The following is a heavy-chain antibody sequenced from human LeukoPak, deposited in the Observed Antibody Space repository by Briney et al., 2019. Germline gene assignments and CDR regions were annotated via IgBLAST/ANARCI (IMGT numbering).Heavy chain of an antibody. D-gene: IGHD2-15*01. V-gene: IGHV3-64*05. Sequence: GGSLRLSCSASGFTFSGYAMHWVRQAPGKGLEYVSGISSNGGSTYSADSVKGRSTISRDNSKNTLYVQMSSLRAEDTAVYYCVKARLGYCSGGSCLGFDYWGQGTLDTVSS. CDR1: GFTFSGYA. J-gene: IGHJ4*02. CDR2: ISSNGGST. CDR3: VKARLGYCSGGSCLGFDY.